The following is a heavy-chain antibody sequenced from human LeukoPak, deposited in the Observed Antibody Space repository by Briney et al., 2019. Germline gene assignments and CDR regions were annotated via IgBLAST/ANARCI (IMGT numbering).Heavy chain of an antibody. D-gene: IGHD1-1*01. CDR3: ARQLTEHFYH. CDR2: ITNSGRV. CDR1: GFTFSSYG. Sequence: PGGTLRLSCAASGFTFSSYGMTWVRQAPGKGLEWVADITNSGRVHYADSVKGRFTISRDDNKNTLHLQMNNLRVEDTAIYFCARQLTEHFYHWGQGTLVSVSS. V-gene: IGHV3-23*05. J-gene: IGHJ1*01.